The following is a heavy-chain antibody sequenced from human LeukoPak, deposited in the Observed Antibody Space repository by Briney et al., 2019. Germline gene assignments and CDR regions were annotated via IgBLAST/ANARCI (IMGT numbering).Heavy chain of an antibody. J-gene: IGHJ2*01. CDR2: ITTGIGYT. Sequence: PGGSLRLSCSASGFTFTTCGMNWVRQAPGKGLEWVSSITTGIGYTYYAASVKGRFTISRDNAKNSLYLEMNGLRVEDTAVYYCARGRYFDIWGRGTLVTVSS. CDR3: ARGRYFDI. CDR1: GFTFTTCG. V-gene: IGHV3-21*01.